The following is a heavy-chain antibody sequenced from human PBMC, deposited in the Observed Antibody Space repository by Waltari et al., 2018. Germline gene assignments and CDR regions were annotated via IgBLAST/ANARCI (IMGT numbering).Heavy chain of an antibody. CDR1: GYTFTGYF. Sequence: QVQLVQSGAEMKKRGASVKVSCEASGYTFTGYFIHWVRQAPGQGLEWMGRINPNSGGTNYAQKFQGRVTWTRDKSINTAYMDLSRLTSDDTGMYYCATWRENAFDVWGQGTMVTVST. D-gene: IGHD1-1*01. J-gene: IGHJ3*01. CDR2: INPNSGGT. V-gene: IGHV1-2*01. CDR3: ATWRENAFDV.